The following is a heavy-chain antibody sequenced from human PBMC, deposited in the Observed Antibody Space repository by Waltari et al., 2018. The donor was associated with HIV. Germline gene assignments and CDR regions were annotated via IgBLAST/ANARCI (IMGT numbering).Heavy chain of an antibody. V-gene: IGHV3-30*18. D-gene: IGHD3-22*01. CDR1: GITFFNSYG. J-gene: IGHJ4*02. Sequence: QVQLVESGGGVVQPGRSLRLSCAASGITFFNSYGMHWVRRAPGKWLGWGATMSYDAATLYYADSVKGRFTVSRDNSKNTLYLQMNSLRGDDTAVYYCAKDRRQGYYNYKRGERPFDSWGQGTLVTVSS. CDR3: AKDRRQGYYNYKRGERPFDS. CDR2: MSYDAATL.